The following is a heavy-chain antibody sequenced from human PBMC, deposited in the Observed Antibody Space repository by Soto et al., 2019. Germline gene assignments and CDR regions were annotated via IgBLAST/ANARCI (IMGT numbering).Heavy chain of an antibody. CDR2: ISYDGGNK. Sequence: GGSLRLSCAASGFTFSSYAMHWVRQAPGKGLEWVAVISYDGGNKYYADSVKGRFTISRDNSKNTLYLQMNSLRAEDTAVYYCARDDSSSSRLGWFDPWGQGTMVTVFS. V-gene: IGHV3-30-3*01. D-gene: IGHD6-6*01. CDR3: ARDDSSSSRLGWFDP. CDR1: GFTFSSYA. J-gene: IGHJ5*02.